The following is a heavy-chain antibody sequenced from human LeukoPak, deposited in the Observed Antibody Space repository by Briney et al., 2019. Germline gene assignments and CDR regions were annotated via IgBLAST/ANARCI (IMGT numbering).Heavy chain of an antibody. V-gene: IGHV3-30-3*01. Sequence: GGSLRLSCAASGFTFSSYAMHSVRQAPGKGLEWVAVISYDGSNKYYADSVKGRFTISRDNSKNTLYLQMNSLKAEDTAVYYCARDAPERYSSAYYFDYWGQGTLVTVSS. D-gene: IGHD5-18*01. CDR1: GFTFSSYA. CDR3: ARDAPERYSSAYYFDY. CDR2: ISYDGSNK. J-gene: IGHJ4*02.